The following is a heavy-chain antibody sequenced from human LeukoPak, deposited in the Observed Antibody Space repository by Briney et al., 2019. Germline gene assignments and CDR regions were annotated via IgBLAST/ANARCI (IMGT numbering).Heavy chain of an antibody. V-gene: IGHV5-51*01. J-gene: IGHJ6*02. D-gene: IGHD2-15*01. CDR1: GYSFTSYW. Sequence: GESLKISCKGSGYSFTSYWIGWVRQMPGKGLEWMGIIHPGDSDTRYSPSFQGQVTISADKSISTAYLQWSSLKASDTAMYYCARQGVVAATVPYYYYGMDVWGQGTTVTVSS. CDR2: IHPGDSDT. CDR3: ARQGVVAATVPYYYYGMDV.